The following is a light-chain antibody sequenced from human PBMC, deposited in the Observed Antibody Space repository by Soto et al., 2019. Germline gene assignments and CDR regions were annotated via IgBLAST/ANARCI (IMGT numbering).Light chain of an antibody. CDR1: SSDVGGFSY. Sequence: QSALTQPASVSGSPGQSITISCTGTSSDVGGFSYVSWYQQHPGKAPKLIIYDAYNRPSGVSNRFSGSKSGNTASLTISGLQAEDEADYYCSSYSNINTLALFGGGTKLTVL. J-gene: IGLJ2*01. CDR2: DAY. CDR3: SSYSNINTLAL. V-gene: IGLV2-14*03.